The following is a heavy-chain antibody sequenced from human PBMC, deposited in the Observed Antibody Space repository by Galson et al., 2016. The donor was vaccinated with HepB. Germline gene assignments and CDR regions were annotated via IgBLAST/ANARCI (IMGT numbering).Heavy chain of an antibody. CDR1: GFTFGTYS. V-gene: IGHV3-48*02. CDR3: ASALGIRDYYGMDV. D-gene: IGHD7-27*01. J-gene: IGHJ6*02. Sequence: SLRLSCAASGFTFGTYSMNWVRQAPGKGLEWVSYISRSSSTIYYADSVKGRFTISRDNAKSSLYLQMNSLRDEDTAVYYCASALGIRDYYGMDVWGQGTTVTVSS. CDR2: ISRSSSTI.